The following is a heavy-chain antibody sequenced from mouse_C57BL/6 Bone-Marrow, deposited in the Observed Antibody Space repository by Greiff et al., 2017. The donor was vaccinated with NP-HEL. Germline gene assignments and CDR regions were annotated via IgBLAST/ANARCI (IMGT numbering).Heavy chain of an antibody. V-gene: IGHV1-75*01. CDR3: ARGGTTVVEGDY. CDR1: GYTFTDYY. Sequence: VKLQESGPELVKPGASVKISCKASGYTFTDYYINWVKQRPGQGLEWIGWIFPGSGSTYYNEKFKGKATLTVDKSSSTAYMLLSSLTSEDSAVYFCARGGTTVVEGDYWGQGTTLTVSS. D-gene: IGHD1-1*01. CDR2: IFPGSGST. J-gene: IGHJ2*01.